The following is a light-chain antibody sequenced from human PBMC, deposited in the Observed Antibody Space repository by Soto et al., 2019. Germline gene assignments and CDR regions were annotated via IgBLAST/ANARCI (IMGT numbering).Light chain of an antibody. Sequence: EIVLTQSPATLSLSPVERATLSCRASQSVGSLLAWYQHNPGQAPRLLIFDASYRAAGIPARFRGSGSGTDFTLTIDSLEPEDFAVYYCQQRTNWLWTFGPGTKVDIK. CDR2: DAS. J-gene: IGKJ1*01. CDR1: QSVGSL. CDR3: QQRTNWLWT. V-gene: IGKV3-11*01.